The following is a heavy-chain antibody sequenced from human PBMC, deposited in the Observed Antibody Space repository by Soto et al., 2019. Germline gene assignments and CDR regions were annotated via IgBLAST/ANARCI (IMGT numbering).Heavy chain of an antibody. V-gene: IGHV3-23*01. CDR3: ARDCASTCCSLWRD. CDR2: ITSSGDKT. D-gene: IGHD2-2*01. Sequence: EVQLLESGGDLVQPGGSLRLSCAASGFSLNNFAMAWVRQAPGKGLEWVSTITSSGDKTSYADSVKGRFIISRDNSKNMLYLQMNSLRVEDTVLYYCARDCASTCCSLWRDWGQGTLVTVSS. J-gene: IGHJ4*02. CDR1: GFSLNNFA.